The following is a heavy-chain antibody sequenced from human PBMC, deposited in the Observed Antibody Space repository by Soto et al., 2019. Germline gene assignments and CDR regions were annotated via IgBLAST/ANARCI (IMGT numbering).Heavy chain of an antibody. V-gene: IGHV4-31*03. Sequence: SETLSLTCNVSGGSISSGGYYWSWIRQHPGKGLEWIGYIYYSGSTYYNPSLKSRVTISVDTSKNQFSLKLSSVTPADTAVYYCARDYGGYFDYWGQGTLVTVSS. J-gene: IGHJ4*02. CDR3: ARDYGGYFDY. CDR2: IYYSGST. CDR1: GGSISSGGYY. D-gene: IGHD4-17*01.